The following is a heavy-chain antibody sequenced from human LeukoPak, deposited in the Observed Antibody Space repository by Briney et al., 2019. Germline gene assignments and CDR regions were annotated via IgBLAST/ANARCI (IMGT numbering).Heavy chain of an antibody. Sequence: GGSLRLSCAASGFTFSSYEMNWVRQAPGKGLEWVSYISSSGSTIYYADSVKGRFTISRDNAKNSLYLQMNSLRAEDTAVYYCARYNSWYSSGWYFDYWGQGTLVTVSS. CDR3: ARYNSWYSSGWYFDY. D-gene: IGHD6-19*01. CDR1: GFTFSSYE. CDR2: ISSSGSTI. J-gene: IGHJ4*02. V-gene: IGHV3-48*03.